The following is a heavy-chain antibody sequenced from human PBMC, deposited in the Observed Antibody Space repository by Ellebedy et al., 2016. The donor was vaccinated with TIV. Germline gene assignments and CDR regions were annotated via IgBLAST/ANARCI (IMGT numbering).Heavy chain of an antibody. CDR1: GFTFSDYY. D-gene: IGHD5-18*01. V-gene: IGHV3-11*01. CDR2: ISSSGSTI. CDR3: AREGDTAMVHGMDV. Sequence: PGGSLRLSCAASGFTFSDYYMSWTRQAPGKGLEWVAYISSSGSTIYYADSVKGRFTISRDNAKNSLYLQMNSLRAEDTAVYYCAREGDTAMVHGMDVWGQGTTVTVSS. J-gene: IGHJ6*02.